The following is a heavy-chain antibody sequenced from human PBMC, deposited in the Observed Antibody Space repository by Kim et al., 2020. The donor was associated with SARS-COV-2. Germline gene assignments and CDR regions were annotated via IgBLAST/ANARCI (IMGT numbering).Heavy chain of an antibody. CDR3: ARGSGSHPN. J-gene: IGHJ4*02. Sequence: SETLSLTCAVYGGSFSGYYWSWIRQPPGKGLEWIGEINHSGSTNYNPSLKSRVTISVDTSKNQFSLKLSSVTAADTAVYYCARGSGSHPNWGQGTLVTVSS. CDR2: INHSGST. D-gene: IGHD3-10*01. V-gene: IGHV4-34*01. CDR1: GGSFSGYY.